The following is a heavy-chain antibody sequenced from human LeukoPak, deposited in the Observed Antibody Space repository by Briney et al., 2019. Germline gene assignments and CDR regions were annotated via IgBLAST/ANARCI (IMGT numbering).Heavy chain of an antibody. Sequence: PSETLSLTCTVSGGSISNYYWSWIRQPPGKGLEWIGFIYYSGSTNYNPSLKSRVTISVDTSKNQFSLKLSSVTAADTAVYYCARVLKGRAPFDYWGQGTLVTVSS. CDR1: GGSISNYY. CDR3: ARVLKGRAPFDY. J-gene: IGHJ4*02. CDR2: IYYSGST. V-gene: IGHV4-59*12.